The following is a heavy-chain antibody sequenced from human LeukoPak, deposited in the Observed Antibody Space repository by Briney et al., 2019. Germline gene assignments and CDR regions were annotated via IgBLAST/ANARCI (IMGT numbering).Heavy chain of an antibody. V-gene: IGHV3-23*01. CDR1: GFTFGIYA. J-gene: IGHJ4*02. D-gene: IGHD5-12*01. CDR3: ATLPRGPTGYVGYGGEDY. Sequence: GGSLRLSCAASGFTFGIYAMTWVRQAPGKGLQWVSAITGSGGSTYYADSVKGRFAISRDNSKNTLYLRMNGLRAEDTAVYYCATLPRGPTGYVGYGGEDYWGQGTLVTVSS. CDR2: ITGSGGST.